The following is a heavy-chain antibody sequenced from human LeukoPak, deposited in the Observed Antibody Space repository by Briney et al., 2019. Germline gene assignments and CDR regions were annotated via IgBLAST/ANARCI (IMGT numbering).Heavy chain of an antibody. D-gene: IGHD6-19*01. CDR3: AKVHSSGFFDY. CDR1: GFTFSSYG. CDR2: ISYDGSNK. J-gene: IGHJ4*02. Sequence: PGRSLRLSCAASGFTFSSYGMHWVRQAPGKGLEWVAVISYDGSNKYYADSVKGRFTISRDNSKNTLYLQMNSLRAEDTAVYYCAKVHSSGFFDYWGQGTLVTVSS. V-gene: IGHV3-30*18.